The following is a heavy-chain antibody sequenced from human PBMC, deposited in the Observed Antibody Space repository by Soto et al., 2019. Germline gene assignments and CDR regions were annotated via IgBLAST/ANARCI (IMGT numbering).Heavy chain of an antibody. CDR3: ARSRLPRRSTRWPTEFDY. CDR2: LIPIFGTA. CDR1: GGTFSSYA. D-gene: IGHD5-18*01. V-gene: IGHV1-69*13. Sequence: ASVKVSCKASGGTFSSYAISWVRPAPLQGLEWMVGLIPIFGTANYAQKFQGRVTITADESTSTAYMELSSLRSEDTAVYYCARSRLPRRSTRWPTEFDYWGQGTLVTVSS. J-gene: IGHJ4*02.